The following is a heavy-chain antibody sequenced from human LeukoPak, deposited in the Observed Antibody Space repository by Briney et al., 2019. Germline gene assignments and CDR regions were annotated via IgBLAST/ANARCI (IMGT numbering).Heavy chain of an antibody. J-gene: IGHJ4*02. CDR2: ITGSGGST. CDR3: AKAENGLDY. D-gene: IGHD2-8*01. CDR1: GFTFSSSV. V-gene: IGHV3-23*01. Sequence: GGSLRLFCAASGFTFSSSVMSWVRQAPGKGLEWVSSITGSGGSTYYADSWKGRFSISRDNSKNTLYLQMNSLRAEDTAVYYCAKAENGLDYWGQGNPFTVSS.